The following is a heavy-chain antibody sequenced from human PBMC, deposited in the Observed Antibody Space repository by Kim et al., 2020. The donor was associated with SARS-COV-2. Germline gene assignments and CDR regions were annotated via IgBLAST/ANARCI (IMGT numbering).Heavy chain of an antibody. CDR3: ARDGVTVSGGNHYYHFGLDV. D-gene: IGHD6-19*01. V-gene: IGHV3-48*03. CDR2: ITRSGFNE. CDR1: GFTFSNYD. J-gene: IGHJ6*02. Sequence: GGSLRLSCVGSGFTFSNYDINWVRQAPGKGLEWVSSITRSGFNEYHADSVKGRFTISRDNAKNSVYLKMNSLRADDTAVYYCARDGVTVSGGNHYYHFGLDVWGQETTVTVAS.